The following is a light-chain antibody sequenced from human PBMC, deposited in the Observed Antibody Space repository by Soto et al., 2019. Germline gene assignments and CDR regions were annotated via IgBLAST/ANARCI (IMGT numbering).Light chain of an antibody. J-gene: IGKJ4*01. CDR3: KQYGNSQLT. V-gene: IGKV3-20*01. CDR1: QSISSSY. CDR2: AEY. Sequence: ELVLTQSPATLSFSPWEKATLSSRTSQSISSSYLAWYQQKPGQAPRIIIYAEYSRATGIKDRFSASGSGTDFTLTIRRMEPEEFAVYYCKQYGNSQLTLGGGNKVENK.